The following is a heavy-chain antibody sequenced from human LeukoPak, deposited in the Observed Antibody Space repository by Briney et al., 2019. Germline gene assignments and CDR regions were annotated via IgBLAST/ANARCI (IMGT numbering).Heavy chain of an antibody. J-gene: IGHJ6*02. V-gene: IGHV3-23*01. CDR3: AKTKRESYYGMDV. CDR2: ISGSGGST. Sequence: PGGSLRLSCVASGFTFSSYAMSWVRQAPGKGLEWVSAISGSGGSTYYADSVKGRFTISRDNSKNTLYLQMNSLRAEDTAVYYCAKTKRESYYGMDVWGQGTTVTVSS. CDR1: GFTFSSYA.